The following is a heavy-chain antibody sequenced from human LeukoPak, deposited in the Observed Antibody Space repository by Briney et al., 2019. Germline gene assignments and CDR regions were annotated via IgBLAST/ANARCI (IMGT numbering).Heavy chain of an antibody. D-gene: IGHD6-6*01. CDR3: AKDPARRYSSSWCFYY. Sequence: AGGSLRLSCAASGFTFSSYAMSWVRQAPGKGLEWVSAISGSGGSTYYADSVKGRFTTSRDNSKNTLYLQMNSLRAEDTAVYYCAKDPARRYSSSWCFYYWGQGTLVTVSS. J-gene: IGHJ4*02. CDR1: GFTFSSYA. V-gene: IGHV3-23*01. CDR2: ISGSGGST.